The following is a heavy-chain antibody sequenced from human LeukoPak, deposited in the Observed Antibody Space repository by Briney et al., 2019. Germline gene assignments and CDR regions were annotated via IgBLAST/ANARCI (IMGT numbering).Heavy chain of an antibody. CDR3: ARVRGGN. CDR1: GFSFSDYW. J-gene: IGHJ4*01. CDR2: INEYGTT. V-gene: IGHV3-74*01. Sequence: GGSLRLSCATSGFSFSDYWMSWVRQAPGKGLVWISNINEYGTTAYADSVKGRFTISRDNAKNTLYLQMNSLRAEDTAVYFCARVRGGNWGHGTLVTVPS. D-gene: IGHD3-16*01.